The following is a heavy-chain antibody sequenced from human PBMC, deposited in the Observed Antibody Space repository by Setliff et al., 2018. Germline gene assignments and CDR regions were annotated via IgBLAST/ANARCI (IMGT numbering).Heavy chain of an antibody. CDR2: IYPGDSDT. CDR3: AIIDDAIMDLDY. Sequence: HGESLKISCKGSGYRFTNYWIGWVRQMPGKGLEWMGIIYPGDSDTKYSPAFQGLVTISADKSINTAYLQWSSLKASDTAIYYCAIIDDAIMDLDYWGQGTLVTVSS. D-gene: IGHD3-16*01. CDR1: GYRFTNYW. V-gene: IGHV5-51*01. J-gene: IGHJ4*02.